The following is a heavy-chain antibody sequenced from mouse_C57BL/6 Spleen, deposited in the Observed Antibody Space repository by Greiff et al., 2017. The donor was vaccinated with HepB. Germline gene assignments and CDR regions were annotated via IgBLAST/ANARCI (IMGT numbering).Heavy chain of an antibody. Sequence: QVQLQQSGAELVMPGASVKLSCKASGYTFTSYWMHWVKQRPGQGLEWIGEIDPSDSYTNYNQKFKGKSTLTVDKSSSTAYMQLSSLTSEDSAVYYCARSGYDYDGRYFDVWGTGTTVTVSS. CDR3: ARSGYDYDGRYFDV. CDR2: IDPSDSYT. D-gene: IGHD2-4*01. CDR1: GYTFTSYW. J-gene: IGHJ1*03. V-gene: IGHV1-69*01.